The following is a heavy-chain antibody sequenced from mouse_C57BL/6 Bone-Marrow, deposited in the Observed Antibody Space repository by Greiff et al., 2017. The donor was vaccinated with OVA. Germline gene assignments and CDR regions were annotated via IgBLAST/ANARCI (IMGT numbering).Heavy chain of an antibody. J-gene: IGHJ2*01. CDR2: IDPANGNT. CDR1: GFNITNTY. CDR3: ARSLGQDY. Sequence: VQLQQPVAELVRPGASVKLSCTASGFNITNTYMHWVKQRPEQGLEWIGRIDPANGNTKYAPKFKGKATLTVDTSSNTAYLQLSSLTSDDTSTYYCARSLGQDYWGQGTTLTVSS. D-gene: IGHD3-3*01. V-gene: IGHV14-3*01.